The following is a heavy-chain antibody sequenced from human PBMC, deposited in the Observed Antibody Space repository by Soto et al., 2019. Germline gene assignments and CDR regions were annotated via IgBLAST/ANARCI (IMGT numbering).Heavy chain of an antibody. V-gene: IGHV3-7*03. D-gene: IGHD2-2*02. Sequence: DVQLVESGGGLVQPGGSLRLSCTASGFTFSKFWMSWVRQAPGKGLEWVANIKHDGSQKYYVDSVKGRFTISRDKAKNSLYLQMNSLRVDDTAVYYCARLLLYSVSGRGWFDPWGQGTLVTVSS. CDR1: GFTFSKFW. J-gene: IGHJ5*02. CDR3: ARLLLYSVSGRGWFDP. CDR2: IKHDGSQK.